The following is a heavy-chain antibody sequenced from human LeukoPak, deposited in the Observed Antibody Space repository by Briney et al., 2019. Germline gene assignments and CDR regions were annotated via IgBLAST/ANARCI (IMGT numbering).Heavy chain of an antibody. CDR2: IYYSGST. V-gene: IGHV4-59*01. D-gene: IGHD1-20*01. J-gene: IGHJ4*02. Sequence: PSETLSLTCTVSGGSISSYYWSWIRQPPGKGLEWIGYIYYSGSTNCNPSLKSRVTISVDTSKNQFSLKLSSVTAADTAVYYCARARYNWKVPYFDYWGQGTLVTVSS. CDR1: GGSISSYY. CDR3: ARARYNWKVPYFDY.